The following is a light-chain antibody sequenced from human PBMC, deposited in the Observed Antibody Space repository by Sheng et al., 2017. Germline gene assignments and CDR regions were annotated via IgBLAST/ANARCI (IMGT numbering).Light chain of an antibody. CDR3: QQYGSSPPYS. J-gene: IGKJ2*03. Sequence: EIVMTQSPATLSVSPGERATLSCRASQSVNNYLAWYQQKPGQPPRLLIYGASSRATGIPDRFSGSGSGTDFTLTISRLEPEDFAVYYCQQYGSSPPYSFGQGTKLEIK. V-gene: IGKV3-20*01. CDR1: QSVNNY. CDR2: GAS.